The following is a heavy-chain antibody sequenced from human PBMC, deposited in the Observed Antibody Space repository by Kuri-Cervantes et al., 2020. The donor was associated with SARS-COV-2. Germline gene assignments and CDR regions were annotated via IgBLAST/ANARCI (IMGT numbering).Heavy chain of an antibody. J-gene: IGHJ3*02. CDR2: ISSSSSYI. CDR1: GFTFSSYS. CDR3: ASRPPPGELGELRVSGMWSDAFDI. V-gene: IGHV3-21*01. D-gene: IGHD1-26*01. Sequence: GESLKIPCAASGFTFSSYSMNWVRQAPGKGLEWVSSISSSSSYIYYADSVKGRFTISRDNAKNSLYLQMNSLRAEDTAVYYCASRPPPGELGELRVSGMWSDAFDIWGQGTMVTVSS.